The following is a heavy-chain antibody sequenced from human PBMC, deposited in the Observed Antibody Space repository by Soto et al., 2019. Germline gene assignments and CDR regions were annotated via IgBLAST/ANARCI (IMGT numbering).Heavy chain of an antibody. CDR3: ARGYNWNYFDY. V-gene: IGHV3-30-3*01. Sequence: VGSLRLSCAASGFTFSSYAMHWVRQAPGKGLEWVAVISYDGSNKYYADSVKGRFTISRDNSKNTLYLQMNSLRAEDTAVYYCARGYNWNYFDYWGQGTLVTVSS. J-gene: IGHJ4*02. D-gene: IGHD1-20*01. CDR2: ISYDGSNK. CDR1: GFTFSSYA.